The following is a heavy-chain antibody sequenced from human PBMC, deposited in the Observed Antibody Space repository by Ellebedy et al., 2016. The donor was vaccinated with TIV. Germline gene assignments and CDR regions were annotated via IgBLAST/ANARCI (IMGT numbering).Heavy chain of an antibody. J-gene: IGHJ4*02. CDR1: GFSFSSYA. CDR2: IGTSGSTI. V-gene: IGHV3-48*02. Sequence: PGGSLRLSCEASGFSFSSYAMNWVRQAPGKGLEWVSYIGTSGSTISNADSVKGRFTISRDNAKNSLYLQMNSLRDEDTAVYYCARDTPPGNDYGHWFDYWGQGTLVTVSS. D-gene: IGHD4-17*01. CDR3: ARDTPPGNDYGHWFDY.